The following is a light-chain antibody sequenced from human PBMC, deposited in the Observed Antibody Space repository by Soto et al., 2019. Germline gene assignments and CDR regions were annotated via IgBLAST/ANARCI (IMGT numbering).Light chain of an antibody. CDR1: QSLLHSNGYNY. J-gene: IGKJ2*01. CDR2: LAS. CDR3: MQTLQTVRT. V-gene: IGKV2-28*01. Sequence: DIVMTQSPLSLPVTPGEPASISCRSSQSLLHSNGYNYLDWYLQKPGQSPQLLTYLASNRASGVPGRLSCSGSGTDFTLKISRVEAEDVGGYCCMQTLQTVRTFGQWTNLEI.